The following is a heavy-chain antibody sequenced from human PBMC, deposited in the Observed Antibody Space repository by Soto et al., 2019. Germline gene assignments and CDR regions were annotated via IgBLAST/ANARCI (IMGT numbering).Heavy chain of an antibody. CDR2: IWCDGSNK. CDR1: GFTFSSYG. V-gene: IGHV3-33*06. CDR3: AKSTWIQLWPAS. J-gene: IGHJ5*02. D-gene: IGHD5-18*01. Sequence: PGGSLRLSCAASGFTFSSYGMHWVRQAPGKGLEWVAVIWCDGSNKYYADPVKGRFTISRDNSKNTLYLQMNSLRAGDTALYYCAKSTWIQLWPASWGQGTLVTVSS.